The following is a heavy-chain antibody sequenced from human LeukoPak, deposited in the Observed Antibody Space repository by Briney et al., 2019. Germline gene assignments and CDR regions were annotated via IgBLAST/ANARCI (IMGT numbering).Heavy chain of an antibody. CDR1: GYTFTSYD. CDR3: AREPLGDFWSGSDLYYYYGMDV. V-gene: IGHV1-8*01. CDR2: MNPNSGNT. Sequence: ASVKASCKASGYTFTSYDINWVRQATGQGLEWMGWMNPNSGNTGYAQKFQGRVTMTRNTSISTAYMELSSLRSEDTAVYYCAREPLGDFWSGSDLYYYYGMDVWGQGTTVTVSS. J-gene: IGHJ6*02. D-gene: IGHD3-3*01.